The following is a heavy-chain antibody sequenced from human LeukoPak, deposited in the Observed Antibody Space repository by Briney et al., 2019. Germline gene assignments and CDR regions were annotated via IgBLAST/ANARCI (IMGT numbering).Heavy chain of an antibody. V-gene: IGHV3-23*01. Sequence: PGRSLRLSCVASGFTFRDYAMSWVSQAPGRGLEWVSVISGTGSGDSTYYADPVKGRFTISRDDSKNTLYLQMNSLRAEDTAVYFCAKDPHPRRSTTITMDYWGQGTLVTVSS. J-gene: IGHJ4*02. CDR2: ISGTGSGDST. CDR3: AKDPHPRRSTTITMDY. D-gene: IGHD2/OR15-2a*01. CDR1: GFTFRDYA.